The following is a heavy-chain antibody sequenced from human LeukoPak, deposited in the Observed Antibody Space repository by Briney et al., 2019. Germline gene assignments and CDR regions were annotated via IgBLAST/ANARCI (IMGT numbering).Heavy chain of an antibody. CDR1: GYTFTSYD. D-gene: IGHD4-11*01. CDR2: MNPNSGNT. CDR3: ARVYSNYEVYYFDY. J-gene: IGHJ4*02. V-gene: IGHV1-8*03. Sequence: GASVKVSCKASGYTFTSYDINWVRQATGQGLEWMGWMNPNSGNTGYAQKFQGRVTITRNTSISTAYMELSSLRSEDTAVYYCARVYSNYEVYYFDYWGQGTLVTVSS.